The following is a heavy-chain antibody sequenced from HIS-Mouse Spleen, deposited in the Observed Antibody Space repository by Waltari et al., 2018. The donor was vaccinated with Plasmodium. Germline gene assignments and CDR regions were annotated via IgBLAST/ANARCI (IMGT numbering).Heavy chain of an antibody. CDR2: IGYDGSNK. V-gene: IGHV3-33*06. Sequence: QVQLVESGGGVVQPGRSLRLSCAASGFTFSSYGMHWVRQAPGKGLVGVAFIGYDGSNKYYADSVKCRFTISRDNSKNTLYLQMNSRRAEDTAVYYCAKVAQGTRDAFDIWGQGTMVTVSS. D-gene: IGHD2-8*01. J-gene: IGHJ3*02. CDR1: GFTFSSYG. CDR3: AKVAQGTRDAFDI.